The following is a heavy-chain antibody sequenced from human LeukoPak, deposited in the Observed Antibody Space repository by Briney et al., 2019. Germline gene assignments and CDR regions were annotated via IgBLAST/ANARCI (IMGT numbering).Heavy chain of an antibody. Sequence: GGSLRLSCAVSGFTFSTYWMSWVRQAPGKGLEWVSYISSSGSTIYYADSVKGRFTISRDNAKNSLYLQMNSLRAEDTAVYYCARAGCSSTSCPYYYYYYYMDVWGKGTTVTVSS. CDR3: ARAGCSSTSCPYYYYYYYMDV. D-gene: IGHD2-2*01. V-gene: IGHV3-48*04. CDR1: GFTFSTYW. J-gene: IGHJ6*03. CDR2: ISSSGSTI.